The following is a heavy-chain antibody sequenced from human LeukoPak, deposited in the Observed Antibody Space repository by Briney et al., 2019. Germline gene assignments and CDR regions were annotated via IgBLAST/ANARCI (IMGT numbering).Heavy chain of an antibody. V-gene: IGHV4-31*03. J-gene: IGHJ6*04. CDR3: AREQRGSGSYTDDYYAMDV. CDR1: GGAINSAGYY. CDR2: IYYSGNT. Sequence: PSQTLSLTCSVSGGAINSAGYYWSWIRQHPGKGLEWIGYIYYSGNTYYNPSLKSRVTISVDTSKNHFSLKLTSVTAADTAIYYCAREQRGSGSYTDDYYAMDVWGKGTTVTVSS. D-gene: IGHD3-10*01.